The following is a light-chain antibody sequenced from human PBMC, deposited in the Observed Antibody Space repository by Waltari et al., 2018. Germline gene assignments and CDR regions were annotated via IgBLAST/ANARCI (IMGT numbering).Light chain of an antibody. J-gene: IGKJ1*01. CDR2: GAS. CDR3: QHYVRLPVT. V-gene: IGKV3-20*01. CDR1: QSVGRS. Sequence: IVLPQSPGTLSLSPGERPTLSCWARQSVGRSLAWYQQKRGQAPRLLIYGASTRASGIPDRFSGSGSGTDFSLTISRLEPEDFAVYYCQHYVRLPVTFGQGTKVEIK.